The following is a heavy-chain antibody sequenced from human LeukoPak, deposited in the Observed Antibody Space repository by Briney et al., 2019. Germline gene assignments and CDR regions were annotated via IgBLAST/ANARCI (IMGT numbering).Heavy chain of an antibody. V-gene: IGHV3-23*01. CDR1: GFTFSSYA. CDR2: ISGSGGST. Sequence: PGGSLRLSCAASGFTFSSYAMSWVRQTPGKGLEWVSAISGSGGSTYYADSVKGRFTISRDNSKNTLYLQMNSLRAEDTAVYYCAKDLVVEPAAIDYFDYWGQGTLVTVSS. CDR3: AKDLVVEPAAIDYFDY. D-gene: IGHD2-2*01. J-gene: IGHJ4*02.